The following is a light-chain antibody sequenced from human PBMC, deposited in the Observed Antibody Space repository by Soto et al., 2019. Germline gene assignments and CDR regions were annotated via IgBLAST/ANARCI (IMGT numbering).Light chain of an antibody. CDR2: DST. CDR3: QQNSSSRLT. V-gene: IGKV3-20*01. Sequence: EIVLTQSPGTLSLSPGERATLSCRASETISSNYLAWYQQKRGQAPILVLYDSTSRAAGIASRFSGSGSGTVFPLTISRLEAEDFALYYCQQNSSSRLTFGPGTKVDIK. J-gene: IGKJ3*01. CDR1: ETISSNY.